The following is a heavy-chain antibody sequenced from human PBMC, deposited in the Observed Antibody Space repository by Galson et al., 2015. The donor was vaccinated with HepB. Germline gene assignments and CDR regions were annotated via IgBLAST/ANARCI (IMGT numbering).Heavy chain of an antibody. Sequence: SLRLSCAASGFTFSSYGMHWVRQAPGKGLEWVAVIWYGGSNKYYADSVKGRFTISRDNSKNTLYLQMNSLRAEDTAVYYCARDEAAVAGNYDYWGQGTLVTVSS. J-gene: IGHJ4*02. CDR3: ARDEAAVAGNYDY. CDR1: GFTFSSYG. CDR2: IWYGGSNK. D-gene: IGHD6-19*01. V-gene: IGHV3-33*01.